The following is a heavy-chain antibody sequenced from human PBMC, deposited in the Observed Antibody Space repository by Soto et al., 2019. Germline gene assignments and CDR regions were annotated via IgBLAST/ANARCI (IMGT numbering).Heavy chain of an antibody. CDR2: ISGSAGST. V-gene: IGHV3-23*01. J-gene: IGHJ4*02. D-gene: IGHD7-27*01. Sequence: EVQLLESGGGLVQPGGSLRLSCAASGFSFYSYAMSWVRQAPGKGLEWVSVISGSAGSTYYADSVKGRFTISRDNSKNTLYLQINSLRAEDTALYYCAKIGLGIFDYWGQGTLVTVSS. CDR1: GFSFYSYA. CDR3: AKIGLGIFDY.